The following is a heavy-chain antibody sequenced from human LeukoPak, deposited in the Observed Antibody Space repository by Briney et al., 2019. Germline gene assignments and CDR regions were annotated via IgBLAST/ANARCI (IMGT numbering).Heavy chain of an antibody. CDR1: GYSFTSYW. V-gene: IGHV5-10-1*01. CDR3: ATFEGNDAFDI. CDR2: IDPSDSYT. J-gene: IGHJ3*02. Sequence: GESLKISCKGSGYSFTSYWISWVRQMPGKGLEWMGRIDPSDSYTNYSPSFQGHVTISADESISTAYLQWSSLKASDTAMYYCATFEGNDAFDIWGQGTMVTVSS.